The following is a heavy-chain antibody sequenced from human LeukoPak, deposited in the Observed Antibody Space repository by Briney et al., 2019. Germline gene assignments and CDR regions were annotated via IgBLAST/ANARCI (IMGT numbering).Heavy chain of an antibody. D-gene: IGHD6-6*01. CDR1: GGSFSGYY. J-gene: IGHJ5*02. CDR2: INHSGST. Sequence: SETLSLTCAVYGGSFSGYYWSWIRQPPGKGLEWIGGINHSGSTNFNPSLKSRVTISVDKSKNQFSLKLSSVTAADTAVYYCARDSSGTFDPWGQGTLVTVSS. CDR3: ARDSSGTFDP. V-gene: IGHV4-34*01.